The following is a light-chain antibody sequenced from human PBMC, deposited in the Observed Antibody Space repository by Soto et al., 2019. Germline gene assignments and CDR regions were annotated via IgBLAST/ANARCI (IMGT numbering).Light chain of an antibody. J-gene: IGKJ1*01. CDR1: QSLLHSSGYNY. CDR2: LGS. CDR3: MQALQTPRT. Sequence: DIVMTQSPLSLPVTPGEPASISCRSSQSLLHSSGYNYVDWYLQKPGQSPQLLIYLGSNRASGVPDRFSGSGSGTDFTLKISRVEAEDVGVYYCMQALQTPRTFGQGTKVEIK. V-gene: IGKV2-28*01.